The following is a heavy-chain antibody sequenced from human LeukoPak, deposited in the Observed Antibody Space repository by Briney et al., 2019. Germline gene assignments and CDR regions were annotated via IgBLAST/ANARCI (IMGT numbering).Heavy chain of an antibody. CDR3: ARGREYYGSGSYYAFDI. D-gene: IGHD3-10*01. Sequence: PGGSLRLSCAASGFTFSSYDMHWVRQATGKGLEWVSAIGTAGDTYYPGSVKGRFTISRENAKNSLYLQMNSLRAGDTAVYYCARGREYYGSGSYYAFDIWGQGTMVTVSS. V-gene: IGHV3-13*01. J-gene: IGHJ3*02. CDR1: GFTFSSYD. CDR2: IGTAGDT.